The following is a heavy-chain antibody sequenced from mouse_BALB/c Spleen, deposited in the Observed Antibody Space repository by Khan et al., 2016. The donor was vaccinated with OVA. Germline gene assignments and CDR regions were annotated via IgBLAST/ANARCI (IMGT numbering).Heavy chain of an antibody. CDR1: GFNIKDTY. D-gene: IGHD3-1*01. CDR2: IDPANGNT. V-gene: IGHV14-3*02. CDR3: ARGAPGLAWFAY. J-gene: IGHJ3*01. Sequence: VQLKQSGAELVKPGASVKLSCTASGFNIKDTYMHWVKQRPEQDLEWNGRIDPANGNTKYDPKFQGKATITADTSSNTAYLHLSSPTSEDTAVYYCARGAPGLAWFAYWGQGTLVTVSA.